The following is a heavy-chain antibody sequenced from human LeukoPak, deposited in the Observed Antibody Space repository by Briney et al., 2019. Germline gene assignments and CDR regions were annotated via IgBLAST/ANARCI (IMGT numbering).Heavy chain of an antibody. CDR2: ISSSSSYI. CDR3: ARDSWSGDGGRTYYFDY. J-gene: IGHJ4*02. D-gene: IGHD3-3*01. CDR1: GFTFDDYA. Sequence: GRSLRLSCAASGFTFDDYAMHWVRQAPGKGLEWVSSISSSSSYIYYADSVKGRFTISRDNAKNSLYLQMNSLRAEDTAVYYCARDSWSGDGGRTYYFDYWGQGTLVTVSS. V-gene: IGHV3-21*01.